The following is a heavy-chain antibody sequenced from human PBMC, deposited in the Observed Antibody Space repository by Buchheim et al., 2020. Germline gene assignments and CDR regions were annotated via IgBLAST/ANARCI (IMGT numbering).Heavy chain of an antibody. V-gene: IGHV3-15*01. CDR2: IKSKADGGTQ. CDR3: TTSRGRYLNMDV. CDR1: GFIFTNAW. D-gene: IGHD1-1*01. Sequence: EVQLVESGGGLVKPGGSLGLSCAASGFIFTNAWMSWVRQAPGKGLEWVGRIKSKADGGTQDYAAPVKGRFTFSRDDSKNTLFLQMNSLKTEDTGVYYCTTSRGRYLNMDVWGQGTT. J-gene: IGHJ6*02.